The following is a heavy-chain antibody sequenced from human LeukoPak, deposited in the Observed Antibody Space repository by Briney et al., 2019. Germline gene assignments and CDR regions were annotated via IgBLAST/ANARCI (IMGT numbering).Heavy chain of an antibody. J-gene: IGHJ4*02. CDR3: AKGTSGSGSSPFDN. Sequence: GGSLRLSCAASGFTFSSYAMSWVRQPAGKGLEWVSGISGSDSTTFYADSLKGRFTISRDDSKNTLYLQMNSLRAEGTAVYYCAKGTSGSGSSPFDNWGQGTLVTVSS. V-gene: IGHV3-23*01. D-gene: IGHD3-22*01. CDR2: ISGSDSTT. CDR1: GFTFSSYA.